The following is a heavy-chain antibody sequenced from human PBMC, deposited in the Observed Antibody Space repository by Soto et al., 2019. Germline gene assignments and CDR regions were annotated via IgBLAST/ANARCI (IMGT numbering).Heavy chain of an antibody. CDR2: ISYDGSNK. J-gene: IGHJ6*02. CDR3: ARDRGSSLYYYGMDV. CDR1: GFTFSSYA. D-gene: IGHD6-13*01. Sequence: QVQLLESGGGLVQPGGSLRLSCAASGFTFSSYAMHWVRQAPGKGLEWVAVISYDGSNKYYADSVKGRFTISRDNSKNTLYLQMNSLRAEDTAVYYCARDRGSSLYYYGMDVWGQGTTVTVSS. V-gene: IGHV3-30-3*01.